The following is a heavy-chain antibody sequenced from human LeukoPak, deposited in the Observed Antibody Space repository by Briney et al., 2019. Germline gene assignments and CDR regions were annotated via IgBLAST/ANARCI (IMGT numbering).Heavy chain of an antibody. J-gene: IGHJ4*02. D-gene: IGHD1-26*01. V-gene: IGHV3-23*01. CDR1: GFTFTSYS. Sequence: GGSLRLSCAASGFTFTSYSMNWVRQAPGKGLEWVSTISGGGGSTYYADSVKGRFAISRDNSKNTLYLQVNSLRAEDTAVYYCAKGGKWDVTPFDYWGQGTLVTVSS. CDR2: ISGGGGST. CDR3: AKGGKWDVTPFDY.